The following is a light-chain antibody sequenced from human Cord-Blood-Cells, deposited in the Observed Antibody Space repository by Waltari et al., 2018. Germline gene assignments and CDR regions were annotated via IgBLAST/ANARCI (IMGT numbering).Light chain of an antibody. CDR1: SSNIGAGYD. CDR3: QSYDSSLSGWV. CDR2: GTT. J-gene: IGLJ3*02. V-gene: IGLV1-40*01. Sequence: QSVLTQPPSVSGAPGQRVTISSTGSSSNIGAGYDVHWYQQLPGTAPKLLIYGTTNRTSGVPDRFSGSKSGTAASLAITGLQAEDEADYYCQSYDSSLSGWVFGGGTELTVL.